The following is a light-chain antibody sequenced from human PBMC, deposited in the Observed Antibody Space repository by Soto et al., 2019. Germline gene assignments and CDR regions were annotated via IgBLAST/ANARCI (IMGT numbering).Light chain of an antibody. CDR3: AAWDDSLDGGV. V-gene: IGLV1-44*01. Sequence: LTQPPSASGTPGQRVTISCSGSSSNIGSNSVNWYRQLPGTAPKLLIYRNNQRPSGVPDRFSGSKSGTSASLAISGLQSEDEADYYCAAWDDSLDGGVFGGGTKLTVL. CDR1: SSNIGSNS. CDR2: RNN. J-gene: IGLJ3*02.